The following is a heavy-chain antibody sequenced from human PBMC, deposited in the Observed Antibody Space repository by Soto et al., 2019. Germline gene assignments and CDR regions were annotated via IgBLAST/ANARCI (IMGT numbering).Heavy chain of an antibody. V-gene: IGHV3-33*01. D-gene: IGHD2-15*01. Sequence: PGGSLRLSCAASGFTFSSYGMHWVRQAPGKGLEWVAVIWYDGSNKYYADSVKGRFTISRDNSKNTLYLQMNSLRAEDTAVYYCARAGPCSGGSCYSYYYYGMDVWGQGTTVTVSS. CDR2: IWYDGSNK. J-gene: IGHJ6*02. CDR3: ARAGPCSGGSCYSYYYYGMDV. CDR1: GFTFSSYG.